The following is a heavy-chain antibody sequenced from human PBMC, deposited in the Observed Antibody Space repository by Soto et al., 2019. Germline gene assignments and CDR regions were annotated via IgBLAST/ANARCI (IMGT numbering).Heavy chain of an antibody. J-gene: IGHJ6*02. V-gene: IGHV3-30*03. CDR1: GFTFSSYG. CDR2: ISYDGSNK. Sequence: GGSLRLSCAASGFTFSSYGMHWVRQAPGKGLEWVAVISYDGSNKYYADSVKGRFTISRDNSKNTLYLQMNSLRAEDTAVYYYELEVEGIAAMDLVPEYWSGMDVWGQGTMVTVSS. D-gene: IGHD2-8*02. CDR3: ELEVEGIAAMDLVPEYWSGMDV.